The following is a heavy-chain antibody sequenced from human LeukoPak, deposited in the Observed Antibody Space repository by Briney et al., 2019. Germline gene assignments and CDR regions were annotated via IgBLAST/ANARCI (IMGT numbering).Heavy chain of an antibody. D-gene: IGHD4-17*01. CDR3: AKNHRLGDYLFDY. V-gene: IGHV3-23*01. Sequence: GGSLRLSWAASGFTCSSYAMSWVRQAPGKGLEWVSAISGSGGSTYYADSVKGRFTISRDNSKNPLYLQMNSLRAEDTAVYYCAKNHRLGDYLFDYWGQGPLVTVSS. J-gene: IGHJ4*02. CDR1: GFTCSSYA. CDR2: ISGSGGST.